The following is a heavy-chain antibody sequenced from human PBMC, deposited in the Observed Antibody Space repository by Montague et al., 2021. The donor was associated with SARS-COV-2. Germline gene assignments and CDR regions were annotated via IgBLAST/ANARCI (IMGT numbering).Heavy chain of an antibody. CDR2: IFYSGNT. CDR3: AGHRHDYGVLRRYGMDV. D-gene: IGHD4-17*01. J-gene: IGHJ6*02. Sequence: TLSLTCTVSVGSISRGDYYWSWIRQLRGTVLGWIGYIFYSGNTYYNPSLMSRVTISVDTSKNQFSLKLSSVTAADTAVYYCAGHRHDYGVLRRYGMDVWGQGTTVTVSS. CDR1: VGSISRGDYY. V-gene: IGHV4-31*03.